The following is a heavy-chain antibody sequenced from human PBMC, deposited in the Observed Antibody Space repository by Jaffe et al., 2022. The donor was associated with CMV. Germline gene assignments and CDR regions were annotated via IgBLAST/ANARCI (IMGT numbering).Heavy chain of an antibody. D-gene: IGHD3-22*01. CDR3: ARRDYDSSGYYFDY. CDR2: IYYSGST. CDR1: GGSISSYY. V-gene: IGHV4-59*01. Sequence: QVQLQESGPGLVKTSETLSLTCTVSGGSISSYYWSWIRQPPGKGLEWIGYIYYSGSTNYNPSLKSRVTISVDTSKNQFSLKLSSVTAADTAVYYCARRDYDSSGYYFDYWGQGTLVTVSS. J-gene: IGHJ4*02.